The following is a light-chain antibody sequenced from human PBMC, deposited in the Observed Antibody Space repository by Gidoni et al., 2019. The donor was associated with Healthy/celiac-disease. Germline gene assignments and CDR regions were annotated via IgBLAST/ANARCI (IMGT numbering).Light chain of an antibody. CDR1: QSISSL. CDR3: QQYKSYPWT. Sequence: DIQMTQSPSTLSAYVGDRVTITCRASQSISSLLAWYQQKPGKAPKLLRYKASSLESGVPSRFSGSGSGTEFTLTISSLQHDDFATYYCQQYKSYPWTFGQGTKVEIK. J-gene: IGKJ1*01. V-gene: IGKV1-5*03. CDR2: KAS.